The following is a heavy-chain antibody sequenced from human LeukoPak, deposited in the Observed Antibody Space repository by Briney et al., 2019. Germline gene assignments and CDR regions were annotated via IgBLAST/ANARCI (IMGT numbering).Heavy chain of an antibody. Sequence: SETLSLTCTVSGGSISSSSYYWGWTRQPPGKGLEWVGSIDYSGSTYYNPSLKSRVTISVDTSKNQFSLKLSSVTAADTAVYYCARQGITIFGVATKRRGWFDPWGQGTLVTVSS. CDR2: IDYSGST. D-gene: IGHD3-3*01. CDR3: ARQGITIFGVATKRRGWFDP. J-gene: IGHJ5*02. CDR1: GGSISSSSYY. V-gene: IGHV4-39*07.